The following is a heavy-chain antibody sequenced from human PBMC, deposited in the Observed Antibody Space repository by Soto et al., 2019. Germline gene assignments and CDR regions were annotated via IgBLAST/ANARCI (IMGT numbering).Heavy chain of an antibody. Sequence: EVQLLQSGGDLVQPGGSLRVSCVASGFSFSNFAMSWVRQAPGKGLEWVSGIRGSGAESHYADSVRGRFTISRDNSKNTVYLEMHSLNVGDTAVYYCARSEGADGVVWFDTWVQGTLVTVSS. CDR2: IRGSGAES. CDR3: ARSEGADGVVWFDT. V-gene: IGHV3-23*01. D-gene: IGHD1-26*01. J-gene: IGHJ5*02. CDR1: GFSFSNFA.